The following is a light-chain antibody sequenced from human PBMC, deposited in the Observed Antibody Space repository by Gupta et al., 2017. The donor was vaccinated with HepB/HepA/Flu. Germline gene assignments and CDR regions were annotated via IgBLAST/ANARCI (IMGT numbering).Light chain of an antibody. CDR3: YSKDISYIGV. CDR2: DDS. J-gene: IGLJ3*02. Sequence: SYELSQPPSVSVSPVQTARRTCSGDALPKKYVSWYQQNSGQAPGLVIYDDSKRPSGIPEGFSVSTSGNRATLTISGAQGEEEADYYCYSKDISYIGVFGGGTKLTVL. V-gene: IGLV3-10*01. CDR1: ALPKKY.